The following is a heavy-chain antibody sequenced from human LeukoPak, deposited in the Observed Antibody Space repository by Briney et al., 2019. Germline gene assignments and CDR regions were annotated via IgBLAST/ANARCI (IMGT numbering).Heavy chain of an antibody. CDR2: ISSSGGTT. D-gene: IGHD6-19*01. J-gene: IGHJ4*02. CDR3: AKAGIAVPATPEY. CDR1: ESTFRTNA. Sequence: PGGPLRPSCAASESTFRTNAMTWVPQAPGKGLEWVSVISSSGGTTYYSDSVKGRFIISRDNSKNTLYLQMNSLRAEDTAVYYCAKAGIAVPATPEYCGQGTQVTVSS. V-gene: IGHV3-23*01.